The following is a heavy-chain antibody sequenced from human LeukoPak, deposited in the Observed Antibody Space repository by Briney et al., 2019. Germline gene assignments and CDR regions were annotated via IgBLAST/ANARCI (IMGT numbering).Heavy chain of an antibody. J-gene: IGHJ4*02. D-gene: IGHD6-13*01. CDR1: GFTFSSYS. CDR2: ISSSSSYI. CDR3: AGQQLVIDY. V-gene: IGHV3-21*01. Sequence: GGSLRLSCAASGFTFSSYSMNWVRQAPGKGLEWVSSISSSSSYIYYADSVKGRYTISRDNAKNSLYLQMNSLRAEDTAVYYCAGQQLVIDYWGQGTLVTVSS.